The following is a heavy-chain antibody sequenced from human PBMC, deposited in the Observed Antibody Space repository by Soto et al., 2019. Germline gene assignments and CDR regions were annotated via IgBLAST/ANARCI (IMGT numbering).Heavy chain of an antibody. D-gene: IGHD6-19*01. CDR3: ARGRGRAVAGTNPYYYYYGMDV. CDR2: ISSSSSTK. V-gene: IGHV3-48*02. CDR1: GVTFSSYG. Sequence: PGGSLRLSCASSGVTFSSYGMNWVRQAPGKGLEWVSYISSSSSTKYYADSVKGRFTISRDNAKNSLYLQMNSLRDEDTAVYYCARGRGRAVAGTNPYYYYYGMDVWGQGTTVTVSS. J-gene: IGHJ6*02.